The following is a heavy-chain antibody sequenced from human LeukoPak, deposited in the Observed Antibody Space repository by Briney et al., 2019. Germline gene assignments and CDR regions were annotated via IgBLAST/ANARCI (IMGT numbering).Heavy chain of an antibody. V-gene: IGHV4-61*05. Sequence: SETLSLTCTVSGGSISSSSYYWSWIRQPPGKGLEWIGYINYSGTTNYNPSLKSRVTISVDTSKNQFSLKLSSVTAADTAVYYCARQSALYSSTWYGIDYWGQGTLVTVSS. CDR2: INYSGTT. J-gene: IGHJ4*02. D-gene: IGHD6-13*01. CDR1: GGSISSSSYY. CDR3: ARQSALYSSTWYGIDY.